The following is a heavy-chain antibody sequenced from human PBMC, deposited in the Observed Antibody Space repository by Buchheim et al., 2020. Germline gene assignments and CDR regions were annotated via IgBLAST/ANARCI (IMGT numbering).Heavy chain of an antibody. Sequence: QVQLQESGPGLVKPSQTLSLTCTVSGGSISSGGYYWSWIRQHPGKGLEWIGYIYYSGSTYYNPSLKSRVTISVDTSKNQFSLKLSSVTAADTAVYYCARGWSSLRFLEWLFGWFDPWGQGTL. CDR1: GGSISSGGYY. J-gene: IGHJ5*02. CDR3: ARGWSSLRFLEWLFGWFDP. D-gene: IGHD3-3*01. V-gene: IGHV4-31*03. CDR2: IYYSGST.